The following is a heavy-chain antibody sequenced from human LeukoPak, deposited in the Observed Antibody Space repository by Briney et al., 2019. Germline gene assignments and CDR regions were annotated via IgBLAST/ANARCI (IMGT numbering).Heavy chain of an antibody. CDR1: GFTFSGYP. CDR3: ARGSPRRIFFDSSGSDFDY. D-gene: IGHD3-22*01. CDR2: ISYDGSNK. J-gene: IGHJ4*02. Sequence: GGSLRLSCAASGFTFSGYPIHWVRQAPGKGLEWVAVISYDGSNKYYADSVKGRFTISRDNSKNTLYLQMNSLRAEDTAVYYCARGSPRRIFFDSSGSDFDYWGQGTLVTVSS. V-gene: IGHV3-30-3*01.